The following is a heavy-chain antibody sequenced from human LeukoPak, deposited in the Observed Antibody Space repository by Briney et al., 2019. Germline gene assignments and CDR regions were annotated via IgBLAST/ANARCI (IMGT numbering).Heavy chain of an antibody. CDR1: GFTFSSYS. J-gene: IGHJ3*02. D-gene: IGHD3-9*01. CDR3: AREFTGHDILTGYYSEAFDI. CDR2: ISSSSSYI. V-gene: IGHV3-21*01. Sequence: GGSLRLSCAASGFTFSSYSMNWVRQAPGKGLEWVSSISSSSSYIYYADSVKGRFTISRDNAKNSLYLQMNSLRAEDTAVYYYAREFTGHDILTGYYSEAFDIWGQGTMVTVSS.